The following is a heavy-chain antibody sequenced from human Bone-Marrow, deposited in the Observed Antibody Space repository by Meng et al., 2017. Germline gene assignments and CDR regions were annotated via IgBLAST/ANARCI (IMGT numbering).Heavy chain of an antibody. J-gene: IGHJ1*01. Sequence: QGQLGPFGAEVKKPGSSVKVSCKAYGGTFSSYAISWVRQAPGQGLEWMGGIIPIFGTANYAQKFQGRVTITADESPSTAYMELSSLRSEDTAVYYCARDLESGSYYNFQHWGQGTLVTVSS. CDR2: IIPIFGTA. V-gene: IGHV1-69*01. CDR3: ARDLESGSYYNFQH. CDR1: GGTFSSYA. D-gene: IGHD1-26*01.